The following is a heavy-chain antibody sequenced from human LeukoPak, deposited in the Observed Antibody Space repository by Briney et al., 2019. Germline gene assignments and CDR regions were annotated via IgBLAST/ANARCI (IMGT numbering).Heavy chain of an antibody. J-gene: IGHJ4*02. D-gene: IGHD3-3*02. V-gene: IGHV3-74*01. CDR2: INSDGTTT. CDR1: GFTFSNYW. Sequence: PGGSLRLSCAASGFTFSNYWVHWVRPAPGKGLVWVSRINSDGTTTTYADSLKGRFTFSRDNAKNTLYLQMNSLRAEDTAVYYCARDMEMATISGFDYWGQGTLVTVSS. CDR3: ARDMEMATISGFDY.